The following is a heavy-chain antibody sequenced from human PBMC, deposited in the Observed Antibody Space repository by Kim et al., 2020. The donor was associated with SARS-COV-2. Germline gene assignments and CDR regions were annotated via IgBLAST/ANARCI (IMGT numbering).Heavy chain of an antibody. CDR3: AKSMVRGVISY. J-gene: IGHJ4*02. Sequence: TYNADSVKGRFTISRDNSKNTLYLQMKSLRAEDTAVYYCAKSMVRGVISYWGQGTLVTVSS. D-gene: IGHD3-10*01. V-gene: IGHV3-23*01. CDR2: T.